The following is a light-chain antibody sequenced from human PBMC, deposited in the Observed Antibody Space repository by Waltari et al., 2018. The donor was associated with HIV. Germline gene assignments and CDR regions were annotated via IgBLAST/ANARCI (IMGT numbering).Light chain of an antibody. V-gene: IGKV1-9*01. CDR1: QDISTY. Sequence: DIQLTQSPSFLSSHVGDRVPLSCRASQDISTYLAWYQQKPGEAPKLLIHGASTLHRGVTSRFSGSGSGTDFTLTIKNLRPEDFAIYYCQQLHSFPLIFGGGTKVE. J-gene: IGKJ4*01. CDR2: GAS. CDR3: QQLHSFPLI.